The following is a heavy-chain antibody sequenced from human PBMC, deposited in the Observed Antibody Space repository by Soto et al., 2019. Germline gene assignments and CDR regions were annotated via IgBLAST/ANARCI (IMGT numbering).Heavy chain of an antibody. V-gene: IGHV1-69*02. D-gene: IGHD3-9*01. Sequence: QVQLVQSGAEVKKPGSSVKVSCKASGGTFSSYTISWVRQAPGQGLEWMGRIIPILGIANYAQKFQGRVTITPDKSTSTAYLELSSLRSDDTAVYYCAADINYDILTGYSPYYFDYWGQGTLVTVSS. CDR3: AADINYDILTGYSPYYFDY. CDR2: IIPILGIA. J-gene: IGHJ4*02. CDR1: GGTFSSYT.